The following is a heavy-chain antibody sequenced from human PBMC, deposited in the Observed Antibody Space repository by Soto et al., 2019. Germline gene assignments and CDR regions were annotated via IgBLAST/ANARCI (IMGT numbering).Heavy chain of an antibody. D-gene: IGHD2-2*01. CDR3: ASGGPARSVSDILVLPGPVSNRFDS. V-gene: IGHV4-34*01. Sequence: SETLSLTCAVYGGSFSGYYWSWIRQPPGKGLEWIGEINHSGSTNYNPSLKSRVTISVDTSKNQFSLKLSSVTAADTAVYYCASGGPARSVSDILVLPGPVSNRFDSRSQVTLVTVS. CDR1: GGSFSGYY. J-gene: IGHJ5*01. CDR2: INHSGST.